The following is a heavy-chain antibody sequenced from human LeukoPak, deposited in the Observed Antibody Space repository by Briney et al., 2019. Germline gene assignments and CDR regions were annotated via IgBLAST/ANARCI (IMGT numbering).Heavy chain of an antibody. J-gene: IGHJ6*02. CDR1: GGSISSYY. V-gene: IGHV4-4*07. CDR3: AREQAAAGTLYYYYYGMDV. D-gene: IGHD6-13*01. CDR2: IYTSGST. Sequence: SETLSLTCSVSGGSISSYYWSWIRQPAGKGLEWIGRIYTSGSTNYNPSLKSRVTMSVDTSKNQFSLKLSSVTAADTAVYYCAREQAAAGTLYYYYYGMDVWGQGTTVTVSS.